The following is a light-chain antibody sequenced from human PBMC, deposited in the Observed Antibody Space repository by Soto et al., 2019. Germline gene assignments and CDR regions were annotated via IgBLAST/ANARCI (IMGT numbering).Light chain of an antibody. Sequence: EFVLTQSPATRSLSPGERATLSCRASQSVGTYLAWYQQKPGQAPRLLIYDAPNRATGIPARFSGSGSGTDFTLTISSLEPEDFAVYYCQQRSNWPPYTFGQGTKLEIK. CDR3: QQRSNWPPYT. V-gene: IGKV3-11*01. CDR2: DAP. J-gene: IGKJ2*01. CDR1: QSVGTY.